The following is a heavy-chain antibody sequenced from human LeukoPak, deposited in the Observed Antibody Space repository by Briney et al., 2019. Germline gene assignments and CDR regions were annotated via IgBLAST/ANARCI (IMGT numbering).Heavy chain of an antibody. Sequence: SETLSLTCAVYGGSFSGYYWSWIRQPPGKGLEWIGEINHSGSTNYNPSLKSRVTISVDTSKNQFSLKLSSVTAADTAVYYCARDKTYCGGDCSTKFDYWGQGTLVTVSS. J-gene: IGHJ4*02. CDR3: ARDKTYCGGDCSTKFDY. CDR2: INHSGST. V-gene: IGHV4-34*01. D-gene: IGHD2-21*02. CDR1: GGSFSGYY.